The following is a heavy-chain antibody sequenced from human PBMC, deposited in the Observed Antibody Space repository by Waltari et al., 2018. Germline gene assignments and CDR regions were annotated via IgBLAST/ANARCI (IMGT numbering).Heavy chain of an antibody. CDR2: FAGNEGSDADTP. V-gene: IGHV3-23*01. Sequence: EVKLWESGGNLVQPGGSLTLSCAASGLTFRPYALGWVRQAPGKGLEWVSAFAGNEGSDADTPYYTDSVLGRFTVSRDNSKNTLYLQMNNLRSEDTAIYYCARFLWRVSYGLDVWGQGAAVTVSS. CDR1: GLTFRPYA. CDR3: ARFLWRVSYGLDV. D-gene: IGHD3-16*01. J-gene: IGHJ6*02.